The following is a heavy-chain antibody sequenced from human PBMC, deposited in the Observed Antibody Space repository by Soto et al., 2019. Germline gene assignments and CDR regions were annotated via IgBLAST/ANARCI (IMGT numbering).Heavy chain of an antibody. CDR1: GGTFSSYA. CDR2: IIPIFGTA. Sequence: SSVNVSCKASGGTFSSYAISWVRQAPGQGLEWMGGIIPIFGTANYAQKFQGRVTITADESTSTAYMELSSLRSEDTAVYYCASGYSSSWHQLGVFDYWGQGTLVTVSS. J-gene: IGHJ4*02. V-gene: IGHV1-69*13. D-gene: IGHD6-13*01. CDR3: ASGYSSSWHQLGVFDY.